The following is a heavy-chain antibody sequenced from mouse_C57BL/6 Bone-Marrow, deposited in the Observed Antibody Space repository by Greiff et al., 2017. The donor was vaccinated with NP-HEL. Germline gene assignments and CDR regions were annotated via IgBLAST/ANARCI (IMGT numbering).Heavy chain of an antibody. D-gene: IGHD1-1*01. V-gene: IGHV1-82*01. CDR2: SYPGDGDT. Sequence: VKLMESGPELVKPGASVKISCKASGYAFSSSWMNWVKQRPGKGLEWIGRSYPGDGDTNYNGKFKGKATLTADKSSSTAYMQLSSLTSEDSAVYFCARYYYGSSPYWYFDVWGTGTTVTVSS. CDR3: ARYYYGSSPYWYFDV. J-gene: IGHJ1*03. CDR1: GYAFSSSW.